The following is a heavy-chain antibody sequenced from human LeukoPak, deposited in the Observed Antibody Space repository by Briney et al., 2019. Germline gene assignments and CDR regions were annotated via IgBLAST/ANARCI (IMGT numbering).Heavy chain of an antibody. D-gene: IGHD2-15*01. Sequence: SQTLSLTCTVSGGSISSGGYYWSWIRQHPGKGLEWIGYIYYSGSTYYNPSLKSRVTISVDTSKNQFSLKLSSVTAADTAVYYCARGRCSGGSCYFGWFDPWGQGTLVTVSS. CDR1: GGSISSGGYY. CDR2: IYYSGST. J-gene: IGHJ5*02. V-gene: IGHV4-31*03. CDR3: ARGRCSGGSCYFGWFDP.